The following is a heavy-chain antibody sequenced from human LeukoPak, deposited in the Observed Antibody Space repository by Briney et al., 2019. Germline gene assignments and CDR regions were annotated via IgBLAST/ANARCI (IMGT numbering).Heavy chain of an antibody. Sequence: PGGSLRLSCAASGFTVSSNYMSWFRQAPGKGLEWVGFIRSKAYGGTTEYAASVKGRFTISRDDSKSIAYLQMNSLKTEDTAVYYCTRADEVLTAIPDVWGQGTTVTVSS. CDR3: TRADEVLTAIPDV. CDR1: GFTVSSNY. J-gene: IGHJ6*02. D-gene: IGHD2-21*02. V-gene: IGHV3-49*03. CDR2: IRSKAYGGTT.